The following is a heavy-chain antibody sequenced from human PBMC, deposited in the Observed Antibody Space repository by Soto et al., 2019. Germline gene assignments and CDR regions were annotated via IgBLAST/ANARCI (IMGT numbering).Heavy chain of an antibody. CDR3: ARELRSLVFFDY. CDR1: GFTFSSYG. Sequence: QVQLVESGGGVVQPGRSLRLSCAASGFTFSSYGMHWVRQAPGKGLEWVAVIWYDGSNKYYADSVKGRFTISRDNSKNTLYLQMNSLRAEEPAVYYCARELRSLVFFDYWGQGTLVTVSS. D-gene: IGHD3-3*01. J-gene: IGHJ4*02. CDR2: IWYDGSNK. V-gene: IGHV3-33*01.